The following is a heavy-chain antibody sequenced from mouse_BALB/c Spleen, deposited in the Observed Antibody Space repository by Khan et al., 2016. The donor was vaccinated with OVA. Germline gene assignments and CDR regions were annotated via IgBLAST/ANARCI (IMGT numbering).Heavy chain of an antibody. CDR1: GYSITRDYA. V-gene: IGHV3-2*02. CDR3: ASELGRYYAMDY. Sequence: EVQLQESGPGLVKPSQSLSLTCTVTGYSITRDYAWNWIRQFPGNKLEWMGYITNSGSTNYNPSLKSRISITRDTSKNQFFLQLNSVTTEDTATYYWASELGRYYAMDYGGQGTSVTVSS. CDR2: ITNSGST. D-gene: IGHD4-1*01. J-gene: IGHJ4*01.